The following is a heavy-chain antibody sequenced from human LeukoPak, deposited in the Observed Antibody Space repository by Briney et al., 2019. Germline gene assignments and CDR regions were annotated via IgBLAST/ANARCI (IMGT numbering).Heavy chain of an antibody. CDR1: GFTFSSYA. D-gene: IGHD4-17*01. Sequence: EGSLRLSCAASGFTFSSYAMHWVRQAPGKGLEWVAVISYDGSNKYYADSVKGRFTISRDNSKNTLYLQMNSLRAEDTAVYYCARDPFYGDTYYYYGMDVWGQGTTVTVSS. V-gene: IGHV3-30*04. CDR3: ARDPFYGDTYYYYGMDV. CDR2: ISYDGSNK. J-gene: IGHJ6*02.